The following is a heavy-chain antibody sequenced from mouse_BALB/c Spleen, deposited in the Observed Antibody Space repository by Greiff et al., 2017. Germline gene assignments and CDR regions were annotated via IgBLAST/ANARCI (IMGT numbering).Heavy chain of an antibody. V-gene: IGHV1S29*02. CDR2: IYPFNGGS. J-gene: IGHJ3*01. Sequence: EVQLQQSGPELVKPGASVKISCKASGYTFTDYNMHWVKQSHGKSLEWIGYIYPFNGGSGYNQKFKSKATLTVDNSSSTDYMELRSLTSEDSAVYYCAPYGYDEGFADWGQGTLVTVSA. CDR1: GYTFTDYN. CDR3: APYGYDEGFAD. D-gene: IGHD2-2*01.